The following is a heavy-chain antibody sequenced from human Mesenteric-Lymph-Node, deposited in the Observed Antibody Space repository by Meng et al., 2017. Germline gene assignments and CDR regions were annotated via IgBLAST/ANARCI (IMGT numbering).Heavy chain of an antibody. Sequence: QVQLQESGPGLVRPSETLSLTCTVSGGSVSSDSYYWSWIRQPPGKGLEWVGYIYYSGTTHYNPSLKSRVTISVDTSKNQFSLNLSSVTAADTAVYYCARGRGYGDYGSLYWGQGTLVTVSS. J-gene: IGHJ4*02. CDR2: IYYSGTT. V-gene: IGHV4-61*01. CDR3: ARGRGYGDYGSLY. D-gene: IGHD4-17*01. CDR1: GGSVSSDSYY.